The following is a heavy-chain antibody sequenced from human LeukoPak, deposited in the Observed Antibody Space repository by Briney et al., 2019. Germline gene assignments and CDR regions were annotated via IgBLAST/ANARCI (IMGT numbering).Heavy chain of an antibody. CDR1: GGSISSGSYY. J-gene: IGHJ4*02. CDR2: IYTSGST. D-gene: IGHD3-10*01. Sequence: PSETLSLTRTVSGGSISSGSYYWSWLRQPAGKGLEWIGRIYTSGSTNYNPSLHSRVTIPVNTSNHQFSLKLSSVTAADTAVYYCARGRSYYYGSGSYPNWGQGTLVTVSS. V-gene: IGHV4-61*02. CDR3: ARGRSYYYGSGSYPN.